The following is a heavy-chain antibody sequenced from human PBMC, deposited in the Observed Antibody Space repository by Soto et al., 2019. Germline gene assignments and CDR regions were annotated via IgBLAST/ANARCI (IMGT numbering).Heavy chain of an antibody. CDR2: INQDGSEK. CDR1: GFTFSSYW. V-gene: IGHV3-7*01. CDR3: SPSLDY. J-gene: IGHJ4*02. Sequence: EVQLVESGGGLVQPGGSLRLSCVASGFTFSSYWMDWVRQAPGKGLEWVANINQDGSEKHYVDSVKGRFTISRDNARNLLYLQMSSLTAEDSALYYCSPSLDYWGQGTLVTVSS.